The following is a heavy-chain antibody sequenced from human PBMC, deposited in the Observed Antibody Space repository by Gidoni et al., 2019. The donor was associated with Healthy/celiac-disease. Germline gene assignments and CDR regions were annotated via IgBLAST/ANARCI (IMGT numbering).Heavy chain of an antibody. CDR1: GFTFRSYA. J-gene: IGHJ3*02. CDR2: ISGSGGST. V-gene: IGHV3-23*04. CDR3: ANPLWFGEYPAAFDI. Sequence: VKLVEHGGGLVQPGGSLRLSCAASGFTFRSYAMSWVRQAPGKGLEWVSAISGSGGSTYYADSVKGRFTISRDNSKNTLYLQMNSLRAEDTAVYYCANPLWFGEYPAAFDIWGQGTMVTVSS. D-gene: IGHD3-10*01.